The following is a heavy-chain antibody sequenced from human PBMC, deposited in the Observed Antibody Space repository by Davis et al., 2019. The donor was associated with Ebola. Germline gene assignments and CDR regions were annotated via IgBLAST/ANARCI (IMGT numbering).Heavy chain of an antibody. CDR2: IKEDGSEK. J-gene: IGHJ4*02. Sequence: PGGSLRLSCEASGFSFSDFTMNWVRQAPGQGLEWVASIKEDGSEKYHVHSVEGRFTISRDNAKNSLYLQMNSLRAEDTAVYYCANLEWVNPDYWGQRVLVTVSS. D-gene: IGHD3-3*01. CDR1: GFSFSDFT. V-gene: IGHV3-7*01. CDR3: ANLEWVNPDY.